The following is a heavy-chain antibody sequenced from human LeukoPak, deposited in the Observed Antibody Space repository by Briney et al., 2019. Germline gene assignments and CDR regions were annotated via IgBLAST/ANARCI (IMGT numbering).Heavy chain of an antibody. D-gene: IGHD3-3*01. CDR1: GFTFSSYW. J-gene: IGHJ4*02. CDR3: ARIGYDFWSGYLGVDYFDY. Sequence: PGGSLRLSCAASGFTFSSYWMSWVRQAPGKGLEWVTNIKQDGSEKYYVDSVKGRFTISRDNAKNSLYLQMNSLRAEDTAVYYCARIGYDFWSGYLGVDYFDYWGQGTLVTVSS. V-gene: IGHV3-7*01. CDR2: IKQDGSEK.